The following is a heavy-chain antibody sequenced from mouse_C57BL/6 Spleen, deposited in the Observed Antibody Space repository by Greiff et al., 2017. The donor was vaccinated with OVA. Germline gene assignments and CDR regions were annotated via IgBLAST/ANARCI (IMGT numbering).Heavy chain of an antibody. D-gene: IGHD2-3*01. CDR3: ARNYEYYAMDY. V-gene: IGHV2-2*01. CDR2: IRRGGST. CDR1: GFSLTSYG. Sequence: VQLQQSGPGLVQPSPCLSITCTVSGFSLTSYGVHWVRQSPGKGLEWLGVIRRGGSTDYNAAFISSLSIRKDNSTSQVYIKMNSLQADDTAIYYCARNYEYYAMDYWGQGTSVTVSS. J-gene: IGHJ4*01.